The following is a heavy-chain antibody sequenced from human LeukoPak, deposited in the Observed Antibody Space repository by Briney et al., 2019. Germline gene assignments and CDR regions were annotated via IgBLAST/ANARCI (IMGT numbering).Heavy chain of an antibody. J-gene: IGHJ4*02. CDR1: GRSFSGYY. D-gene: IGHD2-2*02. V-gene: IGHV4-34*01. CDR3: ASGRSGNQLLYVY. CDR2: INHSGGT. Sequence: PSETPSLTCAVYGRSFSGYYWTWIRQPPGKGLEWIGEINHSGGTDHNPSLKSRVTMSVDTSKNQISLQLTSVTAADTAVYYCASGRSGNQLLYVYWGQGTLVTVSS.